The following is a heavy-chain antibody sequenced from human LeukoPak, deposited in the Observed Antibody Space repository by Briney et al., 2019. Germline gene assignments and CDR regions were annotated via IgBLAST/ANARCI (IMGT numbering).Heavy chain of an antibody. CDR3: TKSITGTRYYFDY. CDR1: RFSFSSYG. Sequence: TGGSLRLSCAASRFSFSSYGMSWVRQAPGKGLGWVSAISGSGGSTYDADSVKGRFTISRDNSKNTLYLQMNSLRAEDTAVYYCTKSITGTRYYFDYWGQGTLVTVSS. D-gene: IGHD1-20*01. V-gene: IGHV3-23*01. J-gene: IGHJ4*02. CDR2: ISGSGGST.